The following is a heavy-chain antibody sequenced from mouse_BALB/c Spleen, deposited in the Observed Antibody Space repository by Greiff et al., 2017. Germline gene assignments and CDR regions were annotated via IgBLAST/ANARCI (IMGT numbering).Heavy chain of an antibody. D-gene: IGHD2-4*01. V-gene: IGHV2-5-1*01. CDR1: GFSLTSYG. Sequence: QVQLKESGPSLVQPSQSLSITCTVSGFSLTSYGVHWVRQSPGKGLEWLGVIWRGGSTDYNAAFMSRLSITKDNSKSQVFFKMNSLQADDTAIYYCAKKAYYDNAMDYWGQGTSVTVSS. J-gene: IGHJ4*01. CDR3: AKKAYYDNAMDY. CDR2: IWRGGST.